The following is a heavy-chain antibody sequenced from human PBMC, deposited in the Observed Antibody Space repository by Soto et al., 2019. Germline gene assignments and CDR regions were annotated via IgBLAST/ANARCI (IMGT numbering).Heavy chain of an antibody. V-gene: IGHV3-48*02. Sequence: EVRLMESGGGLVQPGGSLRLSCAASGFRFSTYNMDWVRQAPWKGPEWIAHISTTSFTIYYADSVKGRFTISRDNDRNSLYQEMNSLRDEDTAVYYCARDRCYDGTCYSASDSWGQGTLVTVSS. CDR2: ISTTSFTI. CDR3: ARDRCYDGTCYSASDS. J-gene: IGHJ5*01. D-gene: IGHD2-15*01. CDR1: GFRFSTYN.